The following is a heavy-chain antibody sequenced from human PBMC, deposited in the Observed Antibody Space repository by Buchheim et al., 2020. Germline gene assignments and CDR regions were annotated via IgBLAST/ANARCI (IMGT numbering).Heavy chain of an antibody. CDR2: IYSGGST. CDR1: GFTVSSNY. J-gene: IGHJ6*02. CDR3: ARVFPSYSSGWYGNYYYYGMDV. Sequence: EVQLVESGGGLVQPGGSLRLSCAASGFTVSSNYMSWVRQAPGKGLEWVSVIYSGGSTYYADSVKGRFTISRDNSKNTLYLQMNSLRAEDTAVYYCARVFPSYSSGWYGNYYYYGMDVWGQGTT. D-gene: IGHD6-19*01. V-gene: IGHV3-66*02.